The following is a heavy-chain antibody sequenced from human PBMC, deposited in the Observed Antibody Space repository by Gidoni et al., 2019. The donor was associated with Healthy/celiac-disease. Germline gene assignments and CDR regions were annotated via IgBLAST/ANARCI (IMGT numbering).Heavy chain of an antibody. D-gene: IGHD5-18*01. V-gene: IGHV1-69*01. Sequence: QVQLVQSGAEVKKPGSSVKVACKACGCTFSSYAISWVRQAPGQGLEWMGGIIPIFGTANYAQKFQGRVTITADESTSTAYMELSSLRSEDTAVYYCARDGYSYGYNYWGQGTLVTVSS. CDR3: ARDGYSYGYNY. J-gene: IGHJ4*02. CDR1: GCTFSSYA. CDR2: IIPIFGTA.